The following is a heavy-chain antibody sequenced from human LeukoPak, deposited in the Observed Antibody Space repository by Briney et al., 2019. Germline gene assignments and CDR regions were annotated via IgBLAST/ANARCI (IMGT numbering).Heavy chain of an antibody. D-gene: IGHD6-6*01. Sequence: GGSLRLSCTAAGFTFNNYAMSWVRQAPGKGLEWVSVIYSGGSTYYADSVKGRFTISRDNSKNTLYLQMNSLRAEDTAVYYCARATRYSSSSNYWGQGTLVTVSS. CDR3: ARATRYSSSSNY. CDR1: GFTFNNYA. V-gene: IGHV3-53*01. J-gene: IGHJ4*02. CDR2: IYSGGST.